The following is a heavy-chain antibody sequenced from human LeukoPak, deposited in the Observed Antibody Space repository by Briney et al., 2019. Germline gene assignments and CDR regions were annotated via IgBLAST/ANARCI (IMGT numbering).Heavy chain of an antibody. J-gene: IGHJ4*02. CDR3: ARQPPTLDFWSGYMASQYYFDY. Sequence: SETLSLTCTVSGGSISSSSYYWGWIRQPPGKGLEWIGSIYYSGSTYYNPSPKSRVTISVDTSKNQFSLKLSSVTAADTAVYYCARQPPTLDFWSGYMASQYYFDYWGQGTLVTVSS. CDR1: GGSISSSSYY. D-gene: IGHD3-3*01. CDR2: IYYSGST. V-gene: IGHV4-39*01.